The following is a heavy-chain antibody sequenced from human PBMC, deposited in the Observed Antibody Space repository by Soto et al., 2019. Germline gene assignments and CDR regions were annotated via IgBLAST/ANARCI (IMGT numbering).Heavy chain of an antibody. CDR3: ARAEDIVVVPAADYYYYGMDV. D-gene: IGHD2-2*01. J-gene: IGHJ6*02. CDR1: GYTFTSYG. CDR2: ISAYNGNT. V-gene: IGHV1-18*01. Sequence: QVQLVQSGAEVKKPGASVKVSCKASGYTFTSYGISWVRQAPGQGLEWMGWISAYNGNTNYAQKLQGRVTMTTDTSTNTAYMELRSMISDDTAVYYCARAEDIVVVPAADYYYYGMDVWGQGTTVTVSS.